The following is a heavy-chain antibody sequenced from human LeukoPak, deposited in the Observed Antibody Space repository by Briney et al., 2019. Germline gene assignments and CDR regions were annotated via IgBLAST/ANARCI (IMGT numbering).Heavy chain of an antibody. Sequence: GRSLRLSCAASGFTFSSYVMHWVRQAPGKGLEWVAIISYDGSNEYYADSVRGQFTISRDNSKNTLYLQMNSLRAEDAAVYYCAKAPVTSCRGAYCYPFDYWGQGTLVTVSS. D-gene: IGHD2-21*01. CDR3: AKAPVTSCRGAYCYPFDY. CDR2: ISYDGSNE. CDR1: GFTFSSYV. V-gene: IGHV3-30*04. J-gene: IGHJ4*02.